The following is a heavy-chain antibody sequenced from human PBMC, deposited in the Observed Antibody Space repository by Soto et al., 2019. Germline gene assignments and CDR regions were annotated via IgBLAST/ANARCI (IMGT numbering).Heavy chain of an antibody. CDR3: ARGGLVVANWFDH. J-gene: IGHJ5*02. D-gene: IGHD2-15*01. CDR1: GYTFTAYY. CDR2: INPNSGVT. Sequence: ASVKVSCKASGYTFTAYYMHWVRQAPGQGLEWMGWINPNSGVTNYAQKFQGRVTMTRDTSISTVYMDLSSLISDDTAVYFCARGGLVVANWFDHWGQGTLVTVSS. V-gene: IGHV1-2*02.